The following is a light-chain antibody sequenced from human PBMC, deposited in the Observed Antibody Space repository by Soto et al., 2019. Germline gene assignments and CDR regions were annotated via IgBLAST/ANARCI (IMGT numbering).Light chain of an antibody. CDR3: QQHNNWPPWT. Sequence: EIVMTQSPATLSVSPGERATLSCRASQSVSSNVAWYQQKPGQAPRLLIYDASTRATGIPARFSGSGSGTEFTLTISGLQSEDFAVYYCQQHNNWPPWTFGQGTKVEIK. V-gene: IGKV3-15*01. CDR2: DAS. J-gene: IGKJ1*01. CDR1: QSVSSN.